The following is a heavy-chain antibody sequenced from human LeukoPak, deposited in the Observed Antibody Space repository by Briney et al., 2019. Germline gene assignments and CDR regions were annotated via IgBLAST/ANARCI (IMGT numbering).Heavy chain of an antibody. J-gene: IGHJ4*02. CDR1: GFTFSSYV. V-gene: IGHV3-33*01. D-gene: IGHD6-19*01. CDR2: IWSDGSNK. Sequence: PGRSLRLSCAASGFTFSSYVMHWVRQAPGKGLEWVAVIWSDGSNKYYADSVKGRFTISRDNSKNTLYLQMNTLRAEDTAVYYCARAPVAASYYFDYWGQGTLGTVSS. CDR3: ARAPVAASYYFDY.